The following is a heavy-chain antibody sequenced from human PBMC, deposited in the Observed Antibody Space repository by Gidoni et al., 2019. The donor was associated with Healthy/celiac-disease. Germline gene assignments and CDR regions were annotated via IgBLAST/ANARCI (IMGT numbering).Heavy chain of an antibody. V-gene: IGHV3-23*01. D-gene: IGHD5-12*01. CDR1: GFTFRSYA. CDR3: ASNSGYDGTYDAFDI. J-gene: IGHJ3*02. CDR2: ISGSGGST. Sequence: EVQLLESGGGLVQPGGSLRLSCSARGFTFRSYAMSWVRQAPGKGLEWVSAISGSGGSTYYADAVKGRFTISRDNSKNTLYLQMNSLRAEDTAVYYCASNSGYDGTYDAFDIWGQGTMVTVSS.